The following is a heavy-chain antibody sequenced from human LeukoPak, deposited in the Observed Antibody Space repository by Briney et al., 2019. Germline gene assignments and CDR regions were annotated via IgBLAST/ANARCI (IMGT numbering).Heavy chain of an antibody. V-gene: IGHV3-23*01. CDR2: ISSSGDST. J-gene: IGHJ3*02. CDR1: GLTFTSYA. CDR3: AKDPNYYDSSGYYGRFGAFDI. D-gene: IGHD3-22*01. Sequence: GGSLRLSCAASGLTFTSYAMSWVRQAPGKGLEWVSAISSSGDSTYYADSVEGRFTISRDNSKNTLYLQMNSLRADDTAVYYCAKDPNYYDSSGYYGRFGAFDIWGQGTMVTVSS.